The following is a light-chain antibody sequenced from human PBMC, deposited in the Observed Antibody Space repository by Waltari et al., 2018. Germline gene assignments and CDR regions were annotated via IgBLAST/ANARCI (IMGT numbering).Light chain of an antibody. Sequence: EIVLTQSPGTLSLSPGEGATLSCRASQSVSNNNLAWYQHTPGQAPRLLIYGASSRPTGIPDRFSASGSGTDFTLTISRLEPGDFAMYDCQQYGTSPGTFGQGTKVEIK. V-gene: IGKV3-20*01. J-gene: IGKJ1*01. CDR3: QQYGTSPGT. CDR2: GAS. CDR1: QSVSNNN.